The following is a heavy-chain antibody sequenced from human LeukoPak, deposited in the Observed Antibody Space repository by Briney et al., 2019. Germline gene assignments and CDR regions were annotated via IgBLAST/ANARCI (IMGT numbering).Heavy chain of an antibody. D-gene: IGHD7-27*01. J-gene: IGHJ4*02. CDR1: GYTFTGYY. Sequence: ASVKVSCKASGYTFTGYYMHWVRQAPGQGLEWMGWMNPNSGNTAYAQKFQGRVTMTRNTSISTAYMELSSLRSEDTAVYYCARGMTGDEGDYWGQGTLVTVSS. V-gene: IGHV1-8*02. CDR3: ARGMTGDEGDY. CDR2: MNPNSGNT.